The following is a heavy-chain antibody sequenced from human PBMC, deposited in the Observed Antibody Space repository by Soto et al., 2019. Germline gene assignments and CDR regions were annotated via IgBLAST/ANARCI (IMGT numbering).Heavy chain of an antibody. CDR1: GFTFNKYA. J-gene: IGHJ3*02. CDR2: ISPGGGDT. Sequence: EVQLLESGGGLIQPGGSQRLSCAASGFTFNKYAMNWVRQAPGKGLEWVSAISPGGGDTYYADSVKGLFTFSRDNSKTTLYLQMDSLRAEDTAVYYCAKSGSYDPAHSFDIWGQGTMVTVSS. V-gene: IGHV3-23*01. CDR3: AKSGSYDPAHSFDI. D-gene: IGHD1-26*01.